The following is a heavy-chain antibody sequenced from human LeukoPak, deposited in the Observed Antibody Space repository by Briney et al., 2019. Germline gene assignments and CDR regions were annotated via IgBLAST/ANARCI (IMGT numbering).Heavy chain of an antibody. CDR1: GGSFSGYY. CDR3: ARGPARDIAAAGGAVDI. CDR2: INHSGST. V-gene: IGHV4-34*01. D-gene: IGHD6-13*01. J-gene: IGHJ3*02. Sequence: PSETLSLTCAVYGGSFSGYYWSWIRQPPGKGLEWIGEINHSGSTNYNPSLKSRVTISVDTSKNQFSLKLSSVTAADTAVYYCARGPARDIAAAGGAVDIWGQGTTVTVSS.